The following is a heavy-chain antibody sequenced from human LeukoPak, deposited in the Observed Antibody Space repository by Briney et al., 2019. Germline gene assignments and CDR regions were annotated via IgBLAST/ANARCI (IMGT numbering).Heavy chain of an antibody. V-gene: IGHV3-30*03. CDR1: RFTFSDYY. CDR2: IPYDGSQN. Sequence: GGSLRLSCATSRFTFSDYYMTWIRQAPGKGLEWVAGIPYDGSQNSYADSVKGRFSISRDNSKSALYLQLSSLRPEDTAVYYCTREGRFKAQHLFDYWGQGTMVTVSS. J-gene: IGHJ4*02. CDR3: TREGRFKAQHLFDY. D-gene: IGHD2-2*01.